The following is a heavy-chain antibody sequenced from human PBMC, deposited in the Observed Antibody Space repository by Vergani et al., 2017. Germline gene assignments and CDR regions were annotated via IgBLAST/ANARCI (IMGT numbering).Heavy chain of an antibody. CDR2: ISYDGSNK. D-gene: IGHD3-22*01. CDR3: ARDRAASMIVVVTAEFDY. Sequence: QVQLVESGGGVVQPGRCLRLSCAASGFTFSSYAMYWVREALGTGLEWVAVISYDGSNKYEADSVKGRLNISRDNSKNTLYLQMNSLRAEDTAVYYCARDRAASMIVVVTAEFDYWGRGTLVTVSS. V-gene: IGHV3-30-3*01. CDR1: GFTFSSYA. J-gene: IGHJ4*02.